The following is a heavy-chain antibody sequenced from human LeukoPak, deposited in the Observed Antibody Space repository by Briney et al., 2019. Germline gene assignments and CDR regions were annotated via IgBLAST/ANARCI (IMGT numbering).Heavy chain of an antibody. J-gene: IGHJ4*02. CDR1: GFTFSSYA. V-gene: IGHV3-23*01. CDR3: AKDRVGRYSGSDSFDY. D-gene: IGHD5-12*01. CDR2: ISGSGGST. Sequence: GGSLRLSCAASGFTFSSYAMSWVRQAPGKGLEWVSAISGSGGSTYYAASVKGRFTISRDNSKNPLYLQMNSLRAEDTAVYYCAKDRVGRYSGSDSFDYWGQGTLVTVSS.